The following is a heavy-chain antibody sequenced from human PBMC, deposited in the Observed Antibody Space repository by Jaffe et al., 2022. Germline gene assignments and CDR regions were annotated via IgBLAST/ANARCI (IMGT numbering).Heavy chain of an antibody. Sequence: EVQLVESGGGLVKPGGSLRLSCAASGFTFSNAWMSWVRQAPGKGLEWVGRIKSKTDGGTTDYAAPVKGRFTISRDDSKNTLYLQMNSLKTEDTAVYYCTTDDRGELAYCGGDCSLYYMDVWGKGTTVTVSS. CDR2: IKSKTDGGTT. D-gene: IGHD2-21*01. CDR1: GFTFSNAW. V-gene: IGHV3-15*01. CDR3: TTDDRGELAYCGGDCSLYYMDV. J-gene: IGHJ6*03.